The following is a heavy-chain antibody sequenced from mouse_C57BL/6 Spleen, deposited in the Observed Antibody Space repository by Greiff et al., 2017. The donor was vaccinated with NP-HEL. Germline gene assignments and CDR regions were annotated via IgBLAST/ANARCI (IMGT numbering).Heavy chain of an antibody. CDR2: VYPYNGGT. V-gene: IGHV1-36*01. J-gene: IGHJ1*03. D-gene: IGHD1-1*01. CDR3: ARTRGYYGSSYPWYFDV. CDR1: GFTFTDYY. Sequence: VQLQQSGPVLVKPGPSVKISCKASGFTFTDYYMHWVKQSHGKSLEWIGLVYPYNGGTSYNQKFKGKATLTVDTSSSTAYMELNSLTSEDSAVYYCARTRGYYGSSYPWYFDVWGTGTTVTVSS.